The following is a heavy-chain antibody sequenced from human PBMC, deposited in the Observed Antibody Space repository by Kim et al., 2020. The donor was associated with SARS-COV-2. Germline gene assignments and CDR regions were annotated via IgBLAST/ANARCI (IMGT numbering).Heavy chain of an antibody. J-gene: IGHJ4*02. V-gene: IGHV3-23*01. CDR1: GFTFSSND. Sequence: GGSLRLSCAPSGFTFSSNDMSWVRQVPGKGLEWVAAIKDGGGTTYYADSVKGRFSISRDNSKNTLHLQMNSLRAEDTALYYCAKQLGLANWGQGTLVTVSS. CDR2: IKDGGGTT. CDR3: AKQLGLAN. D-gene: IGHD7-27*01.